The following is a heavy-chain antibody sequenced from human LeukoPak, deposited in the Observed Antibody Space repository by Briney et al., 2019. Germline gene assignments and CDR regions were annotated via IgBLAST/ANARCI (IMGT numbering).Heavy chain of an antibody. CDR3: ARGGVTVIVVAI. V-gene: IGHV4-4*02. CDR1: GGSISSNNW. Sequence: PSETLSLTCAVSGGSISSNNWWSWVRQPPGKGLEWIGEIYHIGNTNYNPSLKSRVTMSIDTSKNQFSLNLRSVTAADSAVYYCARGGVTVIVVAIWGQGTLVTVSS. D-gene: IGHD3-22*01. CDR2: IYHIGNT. J-gene: IGHJ4*02.